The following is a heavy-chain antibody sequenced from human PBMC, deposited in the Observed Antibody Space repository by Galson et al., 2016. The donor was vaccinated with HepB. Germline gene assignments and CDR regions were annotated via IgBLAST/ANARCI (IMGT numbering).Heavy chain of an antibody. D-gene: IGHD6-19*01. CDR2: IKTDGSVT. Sequence: SLRLSCAASGFTFSSSWMHWVRQAPGKGLMWVSRIKTDGSVTIYADSVKGRFTISRDNAKDTLYLGMNSLRAEDTAVYYCARQAPSNGWSLDYRGQGTLVTVSS. J-gene: IGHJ4*02. CDR3: ARQAPSNGWSLDY. V-gene: IGHV3-74*01. CDR1: GFTFSSSW.